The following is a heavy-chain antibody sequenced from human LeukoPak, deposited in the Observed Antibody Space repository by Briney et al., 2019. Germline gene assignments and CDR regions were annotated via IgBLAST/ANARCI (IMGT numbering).Heavy chain of an antibody. D-gene: IGHD3-22*01. V-gene: IGHV1-69*01. Sequence: KVSCQASGGTFSSYAISWVRQAPGQGLEWMGGIIPIFGTANYAQKFQGRVTITADESTSTAYMELSSLRSEDTAVYYCARDHPSTNYYDSSGYYPWGQGTLVTVSS. CDR3: ARDHPSTNYYDSSGYYP. J-gene: IGHJ5*02. CDR2: IIPIFGTA. CDR1: GGTFSSYA.